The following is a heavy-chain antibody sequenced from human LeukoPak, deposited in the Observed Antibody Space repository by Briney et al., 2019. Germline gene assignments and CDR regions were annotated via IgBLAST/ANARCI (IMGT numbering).Heavy chain of an antibody. CDR2: ISAYNGNT. Sequence: ASVKVSCKASGYNFTSYGISWVRQAPGQGLEWMGWISAYNGNTNYAQKLQGRVTMTTDTSTSTAYMELRSLRSDDTAVYYCARSDPGVYDFWSAPIYLGYWFDPWGQGTLVTVSS. CDR3: ARSDPGVYDFWSAPIYLGYWFDP. D-gene: IGHD3-3*01. J-gene: IGHJ5*02. CDR1: GYNFTSYG. V-gene: IGHV1-18*01.